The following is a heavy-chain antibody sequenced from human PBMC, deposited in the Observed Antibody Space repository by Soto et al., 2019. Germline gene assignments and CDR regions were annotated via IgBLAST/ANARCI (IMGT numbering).Heavy chain of an antibody. Sequence: SETLSLTCTVSGGSISSYYWSWIRQPPGKGLEWIGYIYYSGSTNYNPSLKSRVTISVDTSKNQFSLRLSSVTAADTAVYYCARFEELQPFDYWGQGTLVTVSS. V-gene: IGHV4-59*01. D-gene: IGHD1-26*01. CDR2: IYYSGST. CDR3: ARFEELQPFDY. J-gene: IGHJ4*02. CDR1: GGSISSYY.